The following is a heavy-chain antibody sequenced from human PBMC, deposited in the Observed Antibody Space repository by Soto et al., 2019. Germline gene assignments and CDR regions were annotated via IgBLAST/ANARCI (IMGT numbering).Heavy chain of an antibody. CDR1: GYTFTSYY. CDR3: ARDPAGGASSGLDDAFDI. D-gene: IGHD6-19*01. J-gene: IGHJ3*02. V-gene: IGHV1-46*01. Sequence: ASVKVSCKASGYTFTSYYMHRVRQAPGQGLEWMGIINPSGGSTSYAQKFQGRVTMTRDTSTSTVYMELSSLRSEDTAVYYCARDPAGGASSGLDDAFDIWGQGTMVTVSS. CDR2: INPSGGST.